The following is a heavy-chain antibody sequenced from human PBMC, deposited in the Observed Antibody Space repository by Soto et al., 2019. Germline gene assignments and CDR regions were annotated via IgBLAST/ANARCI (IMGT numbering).Heavy chain of an antibody. CDR1: EFTFNIYS. D-gene: IGHD3-10*01. Sequence: EVQVVESGGGLVQPGGSLRLSCAGSEFTFNIYSMNWVRQAPGKGLEWISHIDGSSRTIYYADSVRGRFTISRDNAKNSLYLQMNSLRAEDTAVYYCARDCRVGDGMDVWGQGTTVTVSS. CDR2: IDGSSRTI. CDR3: ARDCRVGDGMDV. V-gene: IGHV3-48*01. J-gene: IGHJ6*02.